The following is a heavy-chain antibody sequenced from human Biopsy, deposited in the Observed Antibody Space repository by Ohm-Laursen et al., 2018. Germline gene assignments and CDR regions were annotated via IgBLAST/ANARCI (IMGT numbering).Heavy chain of an antibody. J-gene: IGHJ4*02. CDR1: GYTLTALS. CDR2: FAPENGKT. D-gene: IGHD1-1*01. Sequence: ASVTVSCKVSGYTLTALSMHWVRQAPGSGLEWMGGFAPENGKTIYAQKFQGRITMTEDTSTDTAYMELSSLRSEDTAVYYCAADINVWNVNYWGQGTQVTVSS. V-gene: IGHV1-24*01. CDR3: AADINVWNVNY.